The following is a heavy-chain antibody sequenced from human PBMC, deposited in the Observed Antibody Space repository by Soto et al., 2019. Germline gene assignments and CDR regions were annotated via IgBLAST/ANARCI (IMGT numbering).Heavy chain of an antibody. V-gene: IGHV3-23*01. CDR3: AKDPILTTSTRRRLRAFSI. J-gene: IGHJ3*02. CDR2: ISGSGGST. D-gene: IGHD4-17*01. Sequence: PGGSLRLSCAASGFTVSSYAMSGVRQAPGKGLEWISGISGSGGSTYYADSAKGRFTISRDNSKSTLYLQMNSLRAGDTAVYFCAKDPILTTSTRRRLRAFSIWGKGTMVTVSS. CDR1: GFTVSSYA.